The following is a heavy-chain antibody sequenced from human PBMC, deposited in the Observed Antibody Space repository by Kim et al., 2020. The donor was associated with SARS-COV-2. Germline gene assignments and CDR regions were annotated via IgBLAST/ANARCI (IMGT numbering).Heavy chain of an antibody. CDR3: AKDIRILGALWKYYYYGMDV. Sequence: RFTISRDNSKNTLYLQLNSLRAEDTAVYYCAKDIRILGALWKYYYYGMDVWGQGTTVTVSS. J-gene: IGHJ6*02. V-gene: IGHV3-23*01. D-gene: IGHD1-26*01.